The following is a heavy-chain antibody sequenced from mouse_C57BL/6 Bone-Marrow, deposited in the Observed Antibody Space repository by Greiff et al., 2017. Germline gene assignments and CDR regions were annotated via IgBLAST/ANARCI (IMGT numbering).Heavy chain of an antibody. CDR3: ARWILLYYFDY. Sequence: QVQLQQSGAELANPGASVKLSCKASGYTFTSYWMHWVKQRPGQGLEWIGYINPSSGYTKYNQKFKYKATLTADKSSSTAYMQLSSLTYEDSAVYYCARWILLYYFDYWGQGTTLTVSS. CDR1: GYTFTSYW. CDR2: INPSSGYT. J-gene: IGHJ2*01. V-gene: IGHV1-7*01.